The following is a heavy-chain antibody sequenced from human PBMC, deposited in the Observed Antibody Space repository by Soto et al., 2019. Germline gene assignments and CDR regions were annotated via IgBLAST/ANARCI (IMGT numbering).Heavy chain of an antibody. Sequence: QVQLQESGPGLVKPSQTLSLTCTVSGGSISSGGYYWSWIRQHPGKGLEGIGYIYYSVSTYYNPSLKSRVTVSVDTSKNQFALKLSSVTAADTAVYYCARGLYGGSPFDYWGQGTLVTVSS. CDR2: IYYSVST. CDR3: ARGLYGGSPFDY. D-gene: IGHD2-15*01. V-gene: IGHV4-31*03. CDR1: GGSISSGGYY. J-gene: IGHJ4*02.